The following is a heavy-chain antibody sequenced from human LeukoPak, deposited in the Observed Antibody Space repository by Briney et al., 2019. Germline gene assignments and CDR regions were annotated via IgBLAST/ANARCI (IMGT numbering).Heavy chain of an antibody. D-gene: IGHD3-3*01. CDR1: GGTFSSYA. J-gene: IGHJ4*02. CDR3: ASTIFGVVIAYFDY. CDR2: IIPIFGTA. Sequence: SVKVSCKASGGTFSSYAISWVRQAPGQGLEWMGGIIPIFGTANYAQKFQGRVTITTDESTSTAYMELSSLRSEDTAVYYCASTIFGVVIAYFDYWGQGTLVTVSS. V-gene: IGHV1-69*05.